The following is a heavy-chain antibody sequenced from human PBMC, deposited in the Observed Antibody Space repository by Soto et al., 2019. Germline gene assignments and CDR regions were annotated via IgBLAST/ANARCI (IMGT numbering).Heavy chain of an antibody. CDR1: GSISSGAYS. D-gene: IGHD3-10*01. V-gene: IGHV4-30-2*01. CDR3: ASANRPITMAYLNWFDP. Sequence: GSISSGAYSSSWIRQPPGKGLEWVGYIYHSGSTYYNPSLKSRVTISVDRSKNRFSLNLNSVTAADTAVYYCASANRPITMAYLNWFDPLGQGSLVTVSS. CDR2: IYHSGST. J-gene: IGHJ5*02.